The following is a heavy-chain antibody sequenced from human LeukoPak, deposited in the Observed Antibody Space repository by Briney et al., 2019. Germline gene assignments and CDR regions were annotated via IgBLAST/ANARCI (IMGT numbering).Heavy chain of an antibody. V-gene: IGHV1-18*04. CDR3: ARDLDLAAAGTFDY. CDR2: ISAYNGNT. CDR1: GYTFTSYG. Sequence: ASVKVSCKASGYTFTSYGISWVRQAPGQGLEWMGWISAYNGNTNYAQKLQGRVTMTTDTSTSTAYMELRSLRSDDTAVYYCARDLDLAAAGTFDYWGQGTLVTVSS. J-gene: IGHJ4*02. D-gene: IGHD6-13*01.